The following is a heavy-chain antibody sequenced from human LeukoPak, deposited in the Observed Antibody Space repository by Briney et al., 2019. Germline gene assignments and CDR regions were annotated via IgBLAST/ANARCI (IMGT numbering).Heavy chain of an antibody. CDR1: GFTVTNAW. V-gene: IGHV3-15*01. CDR2: IKSKTDGGTT. CDR3: TWITIFGVVPDYFDY. D-gene: IGHD3-3*01. Sequence: GGSLRLSCAASGFTVTNAWMSWVRQAPGKGLEWVGRIKSKTDGGTTDYAAPVKGRFTISRDDSKNTLYLQMNSLKTEDTAVYYCTWITIFGVVPDYFDYWGQGTLVTVSS. J-gene: IGHJ4*02.